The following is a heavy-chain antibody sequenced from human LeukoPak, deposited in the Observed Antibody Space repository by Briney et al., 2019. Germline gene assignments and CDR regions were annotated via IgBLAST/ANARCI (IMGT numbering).Heavy chain of an antibody. J-gene: IGHJ4*02. CDR1: GLTFSDYA. CDR3: AKDYSDSRVADGFFEY. V-gene: IGHV3-23*01. D-gene: IGHD2-15*01. Sequence: PGGSLRLSCAASGLTFSDYAMSWFRQAPGKGLEWVSGITSGFTPHYADSVKGRFTISRDNSKNMFHLQLNSLRAEDTAVYYCAKDYSDSRVADGFFEYWAREPWSPSPQ. CDR2: ITSGFTP.